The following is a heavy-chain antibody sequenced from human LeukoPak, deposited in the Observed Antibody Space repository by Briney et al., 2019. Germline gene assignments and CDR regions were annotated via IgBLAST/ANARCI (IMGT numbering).Heavy chain of an antibody. D-gene: IGHD6-13*01. Sequence: SETLSLTCAVYGGSFSGYYWSWIRQPPGKGLEWIGEINHSGSTNYNPSLKSRVTISVDTSKNQFSLKLSSVTAADTAVYYCAGAGFRVTAVGRERYYYGMDVWGQGTTVTVSS. V-gene: IGHV4-34*01. CDR1: GGSFSGYY. CDR3: AGAGFRVTAVGRERYYYGMDV. CDR2: INHSGST. J-gene: IGHJ6*02.